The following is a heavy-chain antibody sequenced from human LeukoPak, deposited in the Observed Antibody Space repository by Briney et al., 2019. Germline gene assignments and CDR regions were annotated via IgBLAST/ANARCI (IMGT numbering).Heavy chain of an antibody. CDR1: GGSFSGYY. J-gene: IGHJ6*03. V-gene: IGHV4-34*01. CDR2: INHSGST. CDR3: ARRALYYYGSGSYPYYYYYYMDV. Sequence: PSETLSLTCAVYGGSFSGYYWSWIRQPPGKGLEWIGEINHSGSTNYNPSLKSRVTISVDTSKNQFSLKLSSVTAADTAVYYCARRALYYYGSGSYPYYYYYYMDVWGKGTTVTISS. D-gene: IGHD3-10*01.